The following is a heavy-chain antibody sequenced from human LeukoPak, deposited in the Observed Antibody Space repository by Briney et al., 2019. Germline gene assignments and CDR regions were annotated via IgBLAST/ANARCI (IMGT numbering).Heavy chain of an antibody. V-gene: IGHV4-59*01. CDR2: IYYSGST. Sequence: SETPSLTCTVSGGSISSYYWSWIRQPPGKGLEWIGYIYYSGSTNYNPSLKSRVTISVDTSKNQFSLKLSSVTAADTAVYYCAKDLPHYYGSGSYYKRGLDYWGQGTLVTVSS. D-gene: IGHD3-10*01. J-gene: IGHJ4*02. CDR3: AKDLPHYYGSGSYYKRGLDY. CDR1: GGSISSYY.